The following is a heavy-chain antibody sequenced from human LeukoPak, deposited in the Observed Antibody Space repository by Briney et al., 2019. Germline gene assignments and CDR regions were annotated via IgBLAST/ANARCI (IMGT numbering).Heavy chain of an antibody. Sequence: SETPSLTCTVSGYSINTGSYWAWIRQPPGQGLEYIASIYHSGSAYYNPSLRSRVTILVDTSKNQFSLKLSSVSAADTAVYYCARHGAAYDSSGYYLHWGQGTLATVSS. D-gene: IGHD3-22*01. CDR2: IYHSGSA. CDR3: ARHGAAYDSSGYYLH. J-gene: IGHJ4*02. CDR1: GYSINTGSY. V-gene: IGHV4-38-2*02.